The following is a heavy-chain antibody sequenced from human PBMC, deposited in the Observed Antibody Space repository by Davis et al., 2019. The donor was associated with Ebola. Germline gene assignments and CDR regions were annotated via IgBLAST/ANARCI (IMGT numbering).Heavy chain of an antibody. Sequence: PGGSLRLSCVGSGFIFEHYAMNWVRQAPGKGLEWVASITWNSNEVAYADSVKGRFIISRDNARNSVFLHMNSLRAEDTAVYYCARDVGVEFDYWGQGALVTVSS. V-gene: IGHV3-9*01. CDR2: ITWNSNEV. CDR1: GFIFEHYA. CDR3: ARDVGVEFDY. D-gene: IGHD3-10*01. J-gene: IGHJ4*02.